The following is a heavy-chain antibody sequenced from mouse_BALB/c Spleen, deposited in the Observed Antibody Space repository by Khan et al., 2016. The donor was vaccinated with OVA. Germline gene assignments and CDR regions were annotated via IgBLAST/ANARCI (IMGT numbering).Heavy chain of an antibody. CDR3: VRSGGNFHWYFDV. CDR1: GFTFSSFG. J-gene: IGHJ1*01. CDR2: ISSGSSTI. Sequence: EVKLEESGGGLVQPGGSRKLSCAASGFTFSSFGMHWIRQAPKKGLEWVAYISSGSSTIYYVDTVKGRFTISRDNPKNTLFLQMTSLRSEDTAMYYCVRSGGNFHWYFDVWGAGTSVTVSS. D-gene: IGHD2-1*01. V-gene: IGHV5-17*02.